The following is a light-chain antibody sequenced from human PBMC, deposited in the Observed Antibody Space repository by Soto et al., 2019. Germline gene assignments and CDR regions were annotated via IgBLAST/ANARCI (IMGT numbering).Light chain of an antibody. CDR1: QSVGSY. CDR2: GAS. CDR3: QQYVNSRT. Sequence: EIVLTQSPGTLSLFPGERATLSCRASQSVGSYLACYQQKPGQAPRLLIYGASTRATGIPDRFSGSGSGTHFTLTISRLEPEDFAVYYCQQYVNSRTFGQGTKV. V-gene: IGKV3-20*01. J-gene: IGKJ1*01.